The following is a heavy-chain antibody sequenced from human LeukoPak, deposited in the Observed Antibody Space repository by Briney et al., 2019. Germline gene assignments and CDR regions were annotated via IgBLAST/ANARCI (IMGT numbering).Heavy chain of an antibody. D-gene: IGHD2-21*01. CDR1: GVSMSAYQ. CDR2: INTKGET. J-gene: IGHJ4*02. CDR3: ATSNDAKIAPFDH. Sequence: SETLSLTCTVSGVSMSAYQWSWVRQSPEKGLEWIGCINTKGETSYNPSLKSRVTTSVDTSKSQFSLRLTSVTAADTAVYHCATSNDAKIAPFDHRGQGAPVTVSS. V-gene: IGHV4-4*09.